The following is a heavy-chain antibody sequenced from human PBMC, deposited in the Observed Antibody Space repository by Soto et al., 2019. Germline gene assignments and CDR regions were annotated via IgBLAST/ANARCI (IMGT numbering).Heavy chain of an antibody. Sequence: QVQLVQSGAEVKKPGSSVKVSCKASGSTFSSYAISWVRQAPGQGLEWMGGIIPIFGTANYAQKFQGRVTITADESTSTAYMELSSLRSEDTDVYYCAGGKRYNWNLNNWFDPWGQGTLVTVSS. CDR2: IIPIFGTA. CDR3: AGGKRYNWNLNNWFDP. V-gene: IGHV1-69*01. J-gene: IGHJ5*02. D-gene: IGHD1-20*01. CDR1: GSTFSSYA.